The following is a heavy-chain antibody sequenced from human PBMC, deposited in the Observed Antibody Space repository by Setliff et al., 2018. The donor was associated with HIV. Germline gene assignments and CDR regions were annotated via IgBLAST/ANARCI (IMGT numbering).Heavy chain of an antibody. D-gene: IGHD1-1*01. V-gene: IGHV4-59*12. CDR2: VYSTGSS. CDR1: GGSMNRFY. CDR3: ARAVGDAYNSLPYFDA. J-gene: IGHJ4*02. Sequence: KPSETLSLTCTVSGGSMNRFYWTWIRQPPGKGLEWIGFVYSTGSSNYSPSFRGRLTISLETSENQFSLHLASVTAAYTAVYYCARAVGDAYNSLPYFDAWGPGALVTVSS.